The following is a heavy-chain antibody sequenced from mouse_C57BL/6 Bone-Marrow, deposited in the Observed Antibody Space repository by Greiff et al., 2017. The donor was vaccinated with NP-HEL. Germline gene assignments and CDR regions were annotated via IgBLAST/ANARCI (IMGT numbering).Heavy chain of an antibody. CDR3: ARYYYGTLAWFAY. V-gene: IGHV5-17*01. CDR1: GFTFSDYG. J-gene: IGHJ3*01. D-gene: IGHD1-1*01. Sequence: EVKVVESGGGLVKPGGSLKLSCAASGFTFSDYGMHWVRQAPEKGLEWVAYISSGSSTIYYADTVKGRFTISRDNAKNTLFLQMTSLRSEDTAMYYCARYYYGTLAWFAYWGQGTLVTVSA. CDR2: ISSGSSTI.